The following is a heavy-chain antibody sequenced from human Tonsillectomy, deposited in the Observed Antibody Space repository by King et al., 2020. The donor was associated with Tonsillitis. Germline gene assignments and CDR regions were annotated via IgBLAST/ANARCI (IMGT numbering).Heavy chain of an antibody. J-gene: IGHJ4*02. CDR3: VKXSLXXXSNTNCYTFEY. D-gene: IGHD2-2*02. Sequence: VQLVESGGGLXXPXXSLRLXXAAXXFXXDDXXMHXVXXAXGXXXEXVSXISWNGXXXVYXDSVKGRFTISRDNAKNSXFLQMNSLRAEDTALYYCVKXSLXXXSNTNCYTFEYWGQXTLVTVSS. CDR1: XFXXDDXX. CDR2: ISWNGXXX. V-gene: IGHV3-9*01.